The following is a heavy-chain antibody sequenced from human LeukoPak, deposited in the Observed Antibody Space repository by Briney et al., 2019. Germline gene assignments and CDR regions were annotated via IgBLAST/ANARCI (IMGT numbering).Heavy chain of an antibody. CDR3: AKAASSSWPSYYYGMDV. J-gene: IGHJ6*02. D-gene: IGHD6-13*01. CDR2: ITGSGGNT. CDR1: GFIFSSYS. V-gene: IGHV3-23*01. Sequence: GGSLRLSCAASGFIFSSYSMSWVRQAPGKGLEWVSVITGSGGNTYYADSVKGRFTISKDNSKNTVYLQMSSLRVDDTAVYYCAKAASSSWPSYYYGMDVWGQGTTVTVSS.